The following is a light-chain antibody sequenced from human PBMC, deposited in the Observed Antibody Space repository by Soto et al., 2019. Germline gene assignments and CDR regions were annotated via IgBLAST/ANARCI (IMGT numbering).Light chain of an antibody. CDR1: QSIGDS. CDR3: QQYNGYSRT. Sequence: DIQMAQSPSTLAXSXXXXXTIXXXASQSIGDSLAWYQQKPGKAPYLLISDVSSLERGVPSRFSGSGSGTEFTLTISSMQPDDFATFYCQQYNGYSRTFDQGTKV. J-gene: IGKJ1*01. V-gene: IGKV1-5*01. CDR2: DVS.